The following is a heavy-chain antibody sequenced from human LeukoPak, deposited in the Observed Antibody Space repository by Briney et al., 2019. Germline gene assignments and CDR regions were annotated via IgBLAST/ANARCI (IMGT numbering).Heavy chain of an antibody. V-gene: IGHV3-23*01. CDR3: AKGNYLGRGDYFDY. D-gene: IGHD3-10*01. CDR2: VSGSGGST. CDR1: GLTFSSYA. J-gene: IGHJ4*02. Sequence: GGSLRLSCVATGLTFSSYAMNWVRQAPGKGREWVSAVSGSGGSTYYADSVKGRFTISRDNSENTLHLQMNSLRAEDTAVYYCAKGNYLGRGDYFDYWGQGTLVTVSS.